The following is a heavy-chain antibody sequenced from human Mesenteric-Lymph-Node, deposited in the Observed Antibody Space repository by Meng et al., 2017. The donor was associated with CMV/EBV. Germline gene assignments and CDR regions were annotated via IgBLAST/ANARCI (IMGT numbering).Heavy chain of an antibody. CDR1: GYSFNTYW. D-gene: IGHD6-6*01. J-gene: IGHJ4*02. CDR2: IYPGDSDT. V-gene: IGHV5-51*01. CDR3: ARSISSRAPFDY. Sequence: KVSCKGSGYSFNTYWIGWVRQVPGKGLEWMGLIYPGDSDTKYSPSFQGQVTISADKSISTAYLQWSGLKASDTAVYYCARSISSRAPFDYWGQGTLVTVSS.